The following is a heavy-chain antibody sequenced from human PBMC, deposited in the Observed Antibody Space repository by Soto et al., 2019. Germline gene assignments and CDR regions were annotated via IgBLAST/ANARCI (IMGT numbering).Heavy chain of an antibody. V-gene: IGHV3-33*01. CDR2: IWYDGSNK. J-gene: IGHJ3*02. Sequence: QVQLVESGGGVVQPGRSLRLSCAASGFTFSSYGMHWVRQAPGKGLEWVAVIWYDGSNKYYADSVKGRFTISRDNSKNTLYLQMNSLRAEDTAVYYCARDPRYGSGSYDHDAFDIWGQGTMVTASS. CDR1: GFTFSSYG. CDR3: ARDPRYGSGSYDHDAFDI. D-gene: IGHD3-10*01.